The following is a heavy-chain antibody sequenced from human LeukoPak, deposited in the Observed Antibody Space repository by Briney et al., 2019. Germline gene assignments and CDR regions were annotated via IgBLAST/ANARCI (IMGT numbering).Heavy chain of an antibody. Sequence: GGSLRLSCAASGFTFSSYSMNWVRQAPGKGLEWVTFIRYDGSNKYYADSVKGRFTISRDNSKNTLYLQMNSLRAEDTAVYYCAKDSTRYLDILTGYLRQKGALDYWGQGTLVTVSS. CDR2: IRYDGSNK. CDR3: AKDSTRYLDILTGYLRQKGALDY. J-gene: IGHJ4*02. CDR1: GFTFSSYS. D-gene: IGHD3-9*01. V-gene: IGHV3-30*02.